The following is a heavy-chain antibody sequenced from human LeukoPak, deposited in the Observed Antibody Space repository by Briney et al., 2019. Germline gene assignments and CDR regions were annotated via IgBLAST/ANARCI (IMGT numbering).Heavy chain of an antibody. Sequence: GESLKISCKGSGYSFTSYWVGWVRQLPGKGLEWMGIIYPGDSDTRYSASFEGQVTISADKSISTAYLQWSSLKASDTAMYYCARAAMYYYDSTGKGAVFDYWGQGTLVTVSS. CDR1: GYSFTSYW. CDR2: IYPGDSDT. D-gene: IGHD3-22*01. V-gene: IGHV5-51*01. CDR3: ARAAMYYYDSTGKGAVFDY. J-gene: IGHJ4*02.